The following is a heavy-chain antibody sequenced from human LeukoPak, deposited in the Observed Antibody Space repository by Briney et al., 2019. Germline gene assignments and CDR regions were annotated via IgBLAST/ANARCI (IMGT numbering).Heavy chain of an antibody. Sequence: SETLSLTCTVSGGSISSSSYYWGWIRQPPGKGLEWIGSIYYSGSTYYNPSLKSRVTISVDTSKNQFYLKLSSVTAADTAVYYCAISYYDFWSGYRPFGYWGQGTLVTVSS. D-gene: IGHD3-3*01. CDR1: GGSISSSSYY. J-gene: IGHJ4*02. CDR3: AISYYDFWSGYRPFGY. V-gene: IGHV4-39*01. CDR2: IYYSGST.